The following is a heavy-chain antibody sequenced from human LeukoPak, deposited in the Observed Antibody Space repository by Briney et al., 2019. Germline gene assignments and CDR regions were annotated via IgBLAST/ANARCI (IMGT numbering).Heavy chain of an antibody. J-gene: IGHJ3*02. CDR2: ISSSSSYI. Sequence: GGSLRLSCGASGFTFSRYSMNWVRQAPGKGLEWVSSISSSSSYIYYADSVKGRFTISRDNAKNSLYLQMNSLRAEDTAVYYCARTGGYCSSTSCYPYAFDIWGQGTMVTVSS. CDR3: ARTGGYCSSTSCYPYAFDI. V-gene: IGHV3-21*01. D-gene: IGHD2-2*01. CDR1: GFTFSRYS.